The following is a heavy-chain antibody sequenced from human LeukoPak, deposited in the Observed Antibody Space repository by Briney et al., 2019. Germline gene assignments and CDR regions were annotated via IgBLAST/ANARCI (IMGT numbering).Heavy chain of an antibody. Sequence: GASVKVSCKASGGTFSSYAISWVRQAPGQGLEWMGGIIPIFGTANYAQKFQGRVTITADESTSTAYMELSSLRSEDTAVYYCARVVPTRQWLVRDYYYYYGMDVWGQGTTVTVSS. CDR1: GGTFSSYA. D-gene: IGHD6-19*01. J-gene: IGHJ6*02. CDR2: IIPIFGTA. V-gene: IGHV1-69*13. CDR3: ARVVPTRQWLVRDYYYYYGMDV.